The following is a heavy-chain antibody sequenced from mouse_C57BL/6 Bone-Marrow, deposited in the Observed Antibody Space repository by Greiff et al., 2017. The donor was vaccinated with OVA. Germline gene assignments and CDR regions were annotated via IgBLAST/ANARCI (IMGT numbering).Heavy chain of an antibody. V-gene: IGHV1-18*01. D-gene: IGHD1-1*01. CDR1: GYTFTDYN. CDR3: ARNLYYYGSYYFDY. Sequence: VQLQQSGPELVQPGASVKLPCKASGYTFTDYNMDWVKQSHGKSLEWIGDINPNNGGTIYNQKFKSKATLTVDKSSSTAYMVLLSLTSDDTAVYYCARNLYYYGSYYFDYWGQGTTLTVSS. CDR2: INPNNGGT. J-gene: IGHJ2*01.